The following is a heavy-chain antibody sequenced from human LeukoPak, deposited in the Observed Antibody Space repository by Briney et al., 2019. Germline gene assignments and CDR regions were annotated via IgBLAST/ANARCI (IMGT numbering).Heavy chain of an antibody. CDR1: GYTFTGYG. D-gene: IGHD3-22*01. Sequence: GASVTVSFTASGYTFTGYGISWVRQAPGQGLEWMGWISAYNGNTNYAQKLQGRVTMTTDTSTSTAYMELRSLRSDDTAVYYCARDHYDSSGYPHYYFDYWGQGTLVTVSS. CDR3: ARDHYDSSGYPHYYFDY. CDR2: ISAYNGNT. V-gene: IGHV1-18*01. J-gene: IGHJ4*02.